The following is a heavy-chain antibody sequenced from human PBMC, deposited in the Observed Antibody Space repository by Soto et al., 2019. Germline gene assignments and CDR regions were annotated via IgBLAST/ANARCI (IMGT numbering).Heavy chain of an antibody. CDR3: ARGLFLDY. Sequence: GGSLRLSCATSGFTFSNYWMHWVRQAPGKGTVWVSRINEDESNTNYADSVKGRFTISRDNAKNTLYLQMNSLRAEDTAVYYCARGLFLDYWGQGT. CDR1: GFTFSNYW. V-gene: IGHV3-74*01. J-gene: IGHJ4*02. CDR2: INEDESNT. D-gene: IGHD3-3*01.